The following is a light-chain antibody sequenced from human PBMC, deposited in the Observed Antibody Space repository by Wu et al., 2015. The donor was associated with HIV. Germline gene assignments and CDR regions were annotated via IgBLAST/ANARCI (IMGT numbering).Light chain of an antibody. Sequence: EIVLTQSPGTLSLSPGEGATLSCRASQSVRSTYLAWYRQKPGQAPRLLIYGVSNRATGIPDGFSGSGSGTDFTLSISRLEPDDFAVYYCQQYGDSPYNFGQGTKLEIK. CDR3: QQYGDSPYN. J-gene: IGKJ2*01. CDR2: GVS. V-gene: IGKV3-20*01. CDR1: QSVRSTY.